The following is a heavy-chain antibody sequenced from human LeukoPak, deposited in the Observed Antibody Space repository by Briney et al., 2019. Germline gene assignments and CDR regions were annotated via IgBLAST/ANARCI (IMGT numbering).Heavy chain of an antibody. CDR1: GYSFTSYW. J-gene: IGHJ6*02. Sequence: GESLKISCKGSGYSFTSYWIGWVRQMPGKGLEWMGIIYPGDSDTRYSPSFQGQVTISADKSISTAYLQWSSLKASDTAMYYCARLIYYDSSGYYFNYYYGMDVRGQGTTVTVSS. V-gene: IGHV5-51*01. CDR2: IYPGDSDT. CDR3: ARLIYYDSSGYYFNYYYGMDV. D-gene: IGHD3-22*01.